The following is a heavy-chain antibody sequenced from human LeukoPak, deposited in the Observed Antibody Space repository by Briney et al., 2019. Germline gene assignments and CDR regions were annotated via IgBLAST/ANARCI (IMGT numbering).Heavy chain of an antibody. CDR1: GFTFSRYS. J-gene: IGHJ4*02. Sequence: PGGSLRLSCAASGFTFSRYSMNWVRQAPGKGLEWVSSISSSSSYIYYADSVKGRFTISRDNAKNSLYLQMNSLRAEDTAVYYCARQAHYDILTGSDYWGQGTLVTVSS. V-gene: IGHV3-21*01. CDR3: ARQAHYDILTGSDY. D-gene: IGHD3-9*01. CDR2: ISSSSSYI.